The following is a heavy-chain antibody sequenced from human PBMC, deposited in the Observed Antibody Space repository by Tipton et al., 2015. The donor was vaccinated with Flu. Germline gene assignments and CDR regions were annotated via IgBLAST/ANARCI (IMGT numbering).Heavy chain of an antibody. V-gene: IGHV4-59*01. J-gene: IGHJ5*02. CDR1: GDSIRHYS. CDR3: ATTIRGGFFDP. D-gene: IGHD5-24*01. Sequence: TLSLTCTVSGDSIRHYSWSWIRQSPGKGLEWIGCVPYTGTTRYKPSFGSRVSMSVDTSKNQFSLKLTSVTAADTAIYYCATTIRGGFFDPWGQGTLVTVSS. CDR2: VPYTGTT.